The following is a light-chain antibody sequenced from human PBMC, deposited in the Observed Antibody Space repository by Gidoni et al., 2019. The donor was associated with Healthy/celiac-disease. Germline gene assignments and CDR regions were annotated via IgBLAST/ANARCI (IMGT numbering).Light chain of an antibody. Sequence: EIVMTQSPATLSVSPGERATLSCRASQSVSSNLAWYQQQPGQAPRLLIYGASTRATGIPARFSGSGSGTEITLTISSLQSEDFAVYYCQHHETFGQGTKVEIK. CDR3: QHHET. V-gene: IGKV3-15*01. CDR1: QSVSSN. J-gene: IGKJ1*01. CDR2: GAS.